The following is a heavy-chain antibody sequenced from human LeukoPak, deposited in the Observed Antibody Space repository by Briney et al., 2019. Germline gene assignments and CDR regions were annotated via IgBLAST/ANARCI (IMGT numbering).Heavy chain of an antibody. CDR1: GDSASSNSAA. D-gene: IGHD2-21*02. CDR3: ARGLALDAADSAVTDFDY. V-gene: IGHV6-1*01. J-gene: IGHJ4*02. Sequence: SQTLSLTCALSGDSASSNSAAWDWIRQPPSRGLEWLGRTYYRSKWYNDYAGSVKNRITINPNTSKNQFSLQLSSVTAADTAVYYCARGLALDAADSAVTDFDYWGQGTLVTVSS. CDR2: TYYRSKWYN.